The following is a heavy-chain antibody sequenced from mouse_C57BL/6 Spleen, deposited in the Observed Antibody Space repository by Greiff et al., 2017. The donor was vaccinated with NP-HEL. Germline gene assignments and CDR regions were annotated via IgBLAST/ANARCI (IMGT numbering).Heavy chain of an antibody. CDR3: TTSGSTTVVTPFAY. J-gene: IGHJ3*01. CDR2: IDPEDGDT. D-gene: IGHD1-1*01. Sequence: VQLQQSGAELVRPGASVKLSCTASGFNIKDYYMHWVKQRPEQGLEWIGRIDPEDGDTEYAPKFQGKATMTADTSSNTAYLQLSSLTSEDTAVYYCTTSGSTTVVTPFAYWGQGTLVTVSA. V-gene: IGHV14-1*01. CDR1: GFNIKDYY.